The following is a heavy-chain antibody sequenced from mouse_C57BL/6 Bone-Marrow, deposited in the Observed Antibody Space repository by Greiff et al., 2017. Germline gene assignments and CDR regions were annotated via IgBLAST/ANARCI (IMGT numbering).Heavy chain of an antibody. J-gene: IGHJ4*01. V-gene: IGHV5-15*01. CDR2: ISNLAYSI. Sequence: DVMLVESGGGLVQPGGSLKLSCAASGFTFSDYGMAWVRQAPRKGPEWVAFISNLAYSIYYADTVTGRFTISRENAKNTLYLEMSSLRSEDTAMYYCARLFYAMDYWGQGTSVTVSS. CDR3: ARLFYAMDY. CDR1: GFTFSDYG. D-gene: IGHD1-1*01.